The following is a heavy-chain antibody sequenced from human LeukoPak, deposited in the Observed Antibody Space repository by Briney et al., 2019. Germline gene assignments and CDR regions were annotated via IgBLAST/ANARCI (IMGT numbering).Heavy chain of an antibody. CDR1: GGSFSGYY. CDR2: INHSGST. Sequence: PSETLSLTCAVYGGSFSGYYRSWIRQPPGKGLEWIGEINHSGSTNYNPSLKSRVTISVDTSKNQFSLKLSSVTAADTAVYYCARLSGKQWLVGPQNWFDPWGQGTLVTVSS. D-gene: IGHD6-19*01. J-gene: IGHJ5*02. CDR3: ARLSGKQWLVGPQNWFDP. V-gene: IGHV4-34*01.